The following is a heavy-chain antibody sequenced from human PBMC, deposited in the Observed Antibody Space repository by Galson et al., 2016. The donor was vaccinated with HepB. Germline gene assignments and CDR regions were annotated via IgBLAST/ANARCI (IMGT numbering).Heavy chain of an antibody. D-gene: IGHD1-20*01. CDR1: GFTFSHYW. Sequence: SLRLSCAASGFTFSHYWISWVRQAPGKGLEWVAKIKADGSDKYYVDPVKGRFTISRDNSKNSLYLQMNSLRGEETAVDYCVRGARYHWRDGYYYYGSDVWGQGTTVSVSS. CDR3: VRGARYHWRDGYYYYGSDV. J-gene: IGHJ6*02. V-gene: IGHV3-7*01. CDR2: IKADGSDK.